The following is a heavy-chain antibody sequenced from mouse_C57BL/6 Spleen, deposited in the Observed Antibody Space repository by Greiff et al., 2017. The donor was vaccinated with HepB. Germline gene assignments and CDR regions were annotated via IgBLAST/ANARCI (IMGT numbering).Heavy chain of an antibody. CDR2: IDPETGGT. J-gene: IGHJ2*01. V-gene: IGHV1-15*01. D-gene: IGHD2-1*01. CDR3: TRTLYGNYDYFDY. CDR1: GYTFTDYE. Sequence: QVQLKQSGAELVRPGASVTLSCKASGYTFTDYEMHWVKQTPVHGLEWIGAIDPETGGTAYNQKFKGKAILTADKSSSTAYMELRSLTSEDSAVYYCTRTLYGNYDYFDYWGQGTTLTVSS.